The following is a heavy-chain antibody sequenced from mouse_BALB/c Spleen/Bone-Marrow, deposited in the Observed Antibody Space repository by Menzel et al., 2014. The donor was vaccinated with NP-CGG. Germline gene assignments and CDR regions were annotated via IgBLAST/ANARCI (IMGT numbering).Heavy chain of an antibody. V-gene: IGHV4-1*02. CDR2: INPDSSTV. J-gene: IGHJ1*01. CDR3: ARGDHWYFDV. CDR1: GPPSPTYW. Sequence: EVQLQQSGGGLVQPGGSLKLSCAASGPPSPTYWLRWVRQPPGKGLEWIGEINPDSSTVNYTPSLKDKFIISRDNAKNTLYLQMSKVRSEDTALYYCARGDHWYFDVWGAGTTVTVSS.